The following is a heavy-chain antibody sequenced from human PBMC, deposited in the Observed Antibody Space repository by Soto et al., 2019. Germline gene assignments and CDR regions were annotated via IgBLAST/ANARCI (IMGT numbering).Heavy chain of an antibody. CDR3: TKGASTHIDS. V-gene: IGHV4-39*01. J-gene: IGHJ4*02. CDR1: GGSISSPSYN. CDR2: FFYGGRT. Sequence: QVQLQESGPGLLKPSETLSLTCTVSGGSISSPSYNWGWVRQPPGKGPEWIGSFFYGGRTHSIPSLESRLAISVDTARSQVSLILTSVTAADTAVYYCTKGASTHIDSWGQGALVTVSS. D-gene: IGHD3-16*01.